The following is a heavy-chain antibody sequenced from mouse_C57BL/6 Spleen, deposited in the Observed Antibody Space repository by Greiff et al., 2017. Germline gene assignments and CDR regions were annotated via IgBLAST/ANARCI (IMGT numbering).Heavy chain of an antibody. J-gene: IGHJ4*01. CDR1: GYTFTSYT. CDR2: INPSSGYT. Sequence: VQLQESGAELARPGASVKMSCKASGYTFTSYTMHWVKQRPGQGLEWIGYINPSSGYTKYNQKFKDKATLTADKSSSTAYMQLSSLTSEDSAVYYCANYYGSSTTYAMDYWGQGTSVTVSS. CDR3: ANYYGSSTTYAMDY. V-gene: IGHV1-4*01. D-gene: IGHD1-1*01.